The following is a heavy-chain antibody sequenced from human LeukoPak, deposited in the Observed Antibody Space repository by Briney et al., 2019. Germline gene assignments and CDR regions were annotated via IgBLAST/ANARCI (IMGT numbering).Heavy chain of an antibody. Sequence: TLSLTCTVSGGSISSGSYYWSWIRQPAGKGLEWIGRIYTSGSTNYNPSLKSRVTISVDTSKNQFSLKLSSVTAADTAVYYCARDRGWELLYYFDYWGQGTLVTVSS. D-gene: IGHD1-26*01. CDR2: IYTSGST. CDR1: GGSISSGSYY. CDR3: ARDRGWELLYYFDY. V-gene: IGHV4-61*02. J-gene: IGHJ4*02.